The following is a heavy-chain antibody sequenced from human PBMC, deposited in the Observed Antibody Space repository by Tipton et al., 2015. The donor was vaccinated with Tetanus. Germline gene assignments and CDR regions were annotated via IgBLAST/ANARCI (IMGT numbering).Heavy chain of an antibody. CDR2: ISHDGSNQ. CDR1: GLTFSNSP. J-gene: IGHJ6*01. V-gene: IGHV3-30-3*01. D-gene: IGHD6-13*01. Sequence: SLRLSCAASGLTFSNSPMHWVRQAPGKGLEWVAVISHDGSNQNYADSVRGRFTISRDNSKNTLYLHMSSLRLADTGFYYCAGPLRAITSGWSPGYYGMDVWGQGTMVAVSS. CDR3: AGPLRAITSGWSPGYYGMDV.